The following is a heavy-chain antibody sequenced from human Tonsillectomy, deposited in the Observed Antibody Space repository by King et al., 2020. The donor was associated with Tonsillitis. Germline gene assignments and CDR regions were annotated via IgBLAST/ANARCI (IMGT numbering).Heavy chain of an antibody. V-gene: IGHV1-2*02. CDR1: GYTFTGYF. D-gene: IGHD1-26*01. CDR3: ATSPSNSGNFNY. Sequence: VQLVESGAEVKKPGASVKVSCKASGYTFTGYFIHWVRQASGQRLEWMGWINPNSGATNYAQKFQGRVTMTRDTSISTAYMELSRLRSDDMAVYYCATSPSNSGNFNYWGQGTLVTVSS. J-gene: IGHJ4*02. CDR2: INPNSGAT.